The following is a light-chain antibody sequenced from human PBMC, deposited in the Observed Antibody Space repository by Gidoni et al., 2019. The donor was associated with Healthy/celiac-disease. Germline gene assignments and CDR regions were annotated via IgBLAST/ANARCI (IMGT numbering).Light chain of an antibody. J-gene: IGLJ1*01. V-gene: IGLV1-40*01. CDR1: SSNIGAGYD. Sequence: QSVLTQPPSLSGAPGQRVTISCTGSSSNIGAGYDVHWYQQVPGTAPKLLIYGNPNRPSGVPDRFSGSKSGTSASLAITGLQAEDEADYYCQSYDSSLNDYVFGTGTKVTVL. CDR2: GNP. CDR3: QSYDSSLNDYV.